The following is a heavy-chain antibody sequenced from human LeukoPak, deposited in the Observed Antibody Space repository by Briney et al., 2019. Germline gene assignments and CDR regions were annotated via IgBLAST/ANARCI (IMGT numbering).Heavy chain of an antibody. CDR3: AKDSQGYSSAPTDY. CDR2: ISWNSGSI. J-gene: IGHJ4*02. V-gene: IGHV3-9*01. D-gene: IGHD6-19*01. CDR1: GFTFDDYA. Sequence: GRSLRLSCAASGFTFDDYAMHWVRQAPGKGLEWVSGISWNSGSIGYADSVKGRFTISRDNAKNSLYLQINSLRAEDTALYYCAKDSQGYSSAPTDYWGQGTLVTVSS.